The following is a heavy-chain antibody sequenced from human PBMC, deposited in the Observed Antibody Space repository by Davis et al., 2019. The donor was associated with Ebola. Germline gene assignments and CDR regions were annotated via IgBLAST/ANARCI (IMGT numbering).Heavy chain of an antibody. V-gene: IGHV3-74*01. CDR3: ARVGSSSWRYYFDY. Sequence: PGGSLRLSCAASGFTFSSYWMHWVRHVPGKGLVWVSRIHTDGSSTSYADSVKGRFTISRDNAKNSLYLQMNSLRAEDTAVYYCARVGSSSWRYYFDYWGQGTLVTVSS. CDR1: GFTFSSYW. J-gene: IGHJ4*02. D-gene: IGHD6-13*01. CDR2: IHTDGSST.